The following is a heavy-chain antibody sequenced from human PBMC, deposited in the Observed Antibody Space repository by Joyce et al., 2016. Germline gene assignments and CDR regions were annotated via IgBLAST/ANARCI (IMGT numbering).Heavy chain of an antibody. CDR1: GGPFSKFE. CDR3: ARGHCSGGSCKPTFDY. CDR2: IIPAVGAP. V-gene: IGHV1-69*01. J-gene: IGHJ4*02. D-gene: IGHD2-8*02. Sequence: ASGGPFSKFEINWLRQAPGQGLEWMGGIIPAVGAPNDAPHFQGRVTITVDESTNTVYMDLSSLRSDDTAIYYCARGHCSGGSCKPTFDYWGQGTVVTVSS.